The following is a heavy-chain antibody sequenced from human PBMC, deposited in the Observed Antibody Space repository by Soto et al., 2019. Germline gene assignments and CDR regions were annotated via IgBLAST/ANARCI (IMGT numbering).Heavy chain of an antibody. CDR3: ARDRLALFNSRGPNFDY. D-gene: IGHD1-26*01. Sequence: RASVKVSCKASGYTFTSYGISWVRQAPGQGLEWMGWISAYNGNTNYAQKLQGRVTMTTDTSTSTAYMELRSLRSDDTAEDDCARDRLALFNSRGPNFDYWGQATLSTVSS. V-gene: IGHV1-18*01. J-gene: IGHJ4*02. CDR2: ISAYNGNT. CDR1: GYTFTSYG.